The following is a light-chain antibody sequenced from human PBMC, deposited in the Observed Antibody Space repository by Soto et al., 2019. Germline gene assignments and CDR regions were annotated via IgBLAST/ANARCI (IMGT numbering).Light chain of an antibody. CDR1: SGSVSTSYY. CDR3: LLYMGNGIAV. V-gene: IGLV8-61*01. J-gene: IGLJ2*01. CDR2: NTN. Sequence: QTVVTQEPSFSVSPGGTVTLTCGLSSGSVSTSYYPSWYQQTPGQAPRTLIYNTNTRSSGVPDRFSGSILENKAALTITGAQADDESDYYCLLYMGNGIAVFGGGTKLTV.